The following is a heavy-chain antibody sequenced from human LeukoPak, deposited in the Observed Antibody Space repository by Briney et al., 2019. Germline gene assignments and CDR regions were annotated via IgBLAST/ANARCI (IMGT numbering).Heavy chain of an antibody. V-gene: IGHV3-11*01. CDR3: ARDRRYYDSSGYSPGDY. CDR2: ISSSGSTI. Sequence: GGSLRLSCAASGFTFSDYYMSWIRQAPGKGLEWVSYISSSGSTIYHADSVKGRFTISRDNAKNSLYLQMNSLRAEDAAVYYCARDRRYYDSSGYSPGDYWGQGTLVTVSS. CDR1: GFTFSDYY. J-gene: IGHJ4*02. D-gene: IGHD3-22*01.